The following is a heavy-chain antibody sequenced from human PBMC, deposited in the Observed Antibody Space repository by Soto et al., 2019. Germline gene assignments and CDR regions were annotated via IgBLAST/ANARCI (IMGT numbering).Heavy chain of an antibody. V-gene: IGHV4-30-2*01. CDR2: IYHSGST. Sequence: LSLTCAASGGPISSGGYSWSWIRQPPGKGLEWIGYIYHSGSTYYNPSLKSRVTISVDRSKNQFSLKLRSVTAADTAVYYCARAGYCSGGSCYLNWFDPWGQGTLVTVSS. CDR3: ARAGYCSGGSCYLNWFDP. CDR1: GGPISSGGYS. J-gene: IGHJ5*02. D-gene: IGHD2-15*01.